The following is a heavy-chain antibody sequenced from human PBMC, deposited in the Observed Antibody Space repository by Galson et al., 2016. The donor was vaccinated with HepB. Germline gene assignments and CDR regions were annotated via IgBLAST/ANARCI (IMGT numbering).Heavy chain of an antibody. CDR2: IKEDGSDM. D-gene: IGHD1-14*01. Sequence: SLRLSCAISGFNFSSYWMSWVRQAPGKGLEWVANIKEDGSDMFRVESVRGRFIISRDNTKNSLHLRMDSLSVDDTAVYYCARFVEPDSAFAFWGQGTLVTVSS. V-gene: IGHV3-7*01. CDR3: ARFVEPDSAFAF. CDR1: GFNFSSYW. J-gene: IGHJ4*02.